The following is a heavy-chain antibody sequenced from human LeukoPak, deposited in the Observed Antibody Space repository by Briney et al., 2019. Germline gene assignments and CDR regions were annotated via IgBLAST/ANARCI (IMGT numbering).Heavy chain of an antibody. V-gene: IGHV3-15*01. D-gene: IGHD4-17*01. CDR1: GFTFSNAW. J-gene: IGHJ4*02. Sequence: GGSLRLSCAASGFTFSNAWMSWVRQAPGKGLEWVGRIKRKTDGGTTDYAAPVKGRFTVSRDDSKTTLYLQMNSLKTEDTAVYYCTTVSHDYGDSSFAYWGQGTLVTVSS. CDR2: IKRKTDGGTT. CDR3: TTVSHDYGDSSFAY.